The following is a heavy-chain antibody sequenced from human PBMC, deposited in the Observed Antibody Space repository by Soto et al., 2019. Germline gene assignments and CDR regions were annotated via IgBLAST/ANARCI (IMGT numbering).Heavy chain of an antibody. J-gene: IGHJ4*02. Sequence: GGSLRLSCAASGFTFSSYAMNWVRRAPGKGLEWVSVFSGSAGITYYADSVKGRFTISRDNSKNTLYLQMNSLRAEDTAVYYCAKASCSSTSCYVDYWGQGTLVTVSS. CDR3: AKASCSSTSCYVDY. D-gene: IGHD2-2*01. V-gene: IGHV3-23*01. CDR2: FSGSAGIT. CDR1: GFTFSSYA.